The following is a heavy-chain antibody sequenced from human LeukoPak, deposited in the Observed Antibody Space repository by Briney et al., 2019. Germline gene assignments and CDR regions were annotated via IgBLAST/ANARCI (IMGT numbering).Heavy chain of an antibody. Sequence: SETLSLTCAVYGGSFSGYYWSWIRQPPGKGLEWIGEINHSGSTNYNPSLKSRVTISLDTSGNQFPLKLSSVTAADTAVYYCASGYCGGACQLGGVDMWGQGTMVTVSS. J-gene: IGHJ3*02. D-gene: IGHD2-21*02. CDR2: INHSGST. CDR3: ASGYCGGACQLGGVDM. CDR1: GGSFSGYY. V-gene: IGHV4-34*01.